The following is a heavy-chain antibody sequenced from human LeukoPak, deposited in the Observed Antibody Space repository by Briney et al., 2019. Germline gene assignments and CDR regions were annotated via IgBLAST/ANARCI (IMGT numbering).Heavy chain of an antibody. CDR3: AKGEGSGIHYYSMDV. CDR1: GFSVSSTY. CDR2: ISGSGGST. J-gene: IGHJ6*02. Sequence: GGSLRLSCEVFGFSVSSTYMSWVRQAPGKGLEWVSAISGSGGSTYYADSAKGRFTIARDNAKNSLYLQMNSLRAEDTALYYCAKGEGSGIHYYSMDVWGQGTTVTVSS. V-gene: IGHV3-23*01. D-gene: IGHD3-10*01.